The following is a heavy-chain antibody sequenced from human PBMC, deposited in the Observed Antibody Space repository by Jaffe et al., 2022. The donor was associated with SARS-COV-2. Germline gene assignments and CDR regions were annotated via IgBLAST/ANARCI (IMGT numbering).Heavy chain of an antibody. J-gene: IGHJ4*02. CDR1: GFTFSSYG. D-gene: IGHD6-13*01. V-gene: IGHV3-30*18. Sequence: QVQLVESGGGVVQPGRSLRLSCAASGFTFSSYGMHWVRQAPGKGLEWVAVISYDGSNKYYADSVKGRFTISRDNSKNTLYLQMNSLRAEDTAVYYCAKDWGQQLVQSYWGQGTLVTVSS. CDR3: AKDWGQQLVQSY. CDR2: ISYDGSNK.